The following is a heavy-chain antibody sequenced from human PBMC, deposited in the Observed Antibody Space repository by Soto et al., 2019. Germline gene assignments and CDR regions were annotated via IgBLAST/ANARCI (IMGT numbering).Heavy chain of an antibody. CDR1: GFTFSNYA. D-gene: IGHD3-10*01. Sequence: GGSLRLSCAASGFTFSNYAMHWVRQAPGKGLEWVAVISYDGSNKYYADSLKGRFPISRDNSKNTLYLQMNSLRAEDTAVYYCARSSSFGSGNYLLSFDYWGQGTLVTVSS. J-gene: IGHJ4*02. CDR3: ARSSSFGSGNYLLSFDY. CDR2: ISYDGSNK. V-gene: IGHV3-30-3*01.